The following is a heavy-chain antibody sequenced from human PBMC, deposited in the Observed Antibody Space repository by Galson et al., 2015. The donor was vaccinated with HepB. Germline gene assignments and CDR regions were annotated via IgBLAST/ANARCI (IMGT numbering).Heavy chain of an antibody. CDR3: AKTGDCSSTSCRGGYFDY. CDR1: GFTFSSYA. V-gene: IGHV3-23*01. D-gene: IGHD2-2*01. Sequence: SLRLSCAASGFTFSSYAMSWVRQAPGKGLEWVSAISGSGGSTYYADSVKGRFTISRDNSKNTLYLQMNSLRAEDTAVYYCAKTGDCSSTSCRGGYFDYWGQETLVTVSS. J-gene: IGHJ4*02. CDR2: ISGSGGST.